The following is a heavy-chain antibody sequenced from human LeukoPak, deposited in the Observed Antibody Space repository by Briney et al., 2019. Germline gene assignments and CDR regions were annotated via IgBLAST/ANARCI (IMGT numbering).Heavy chain of an antibody. J-gene: IGHJ3*02. CDR3: ARLIAAAGTGAFDI. D-gene: IGHD6-13*01. CDR1: GGSMSSYY. Sequence: PSETLSLTCTVSGGSMSSYYWSWIRQPPGKGREWIGYIYYSGSTNYNPSLKSRVTISVDTSKNQFSLKLSSVTAADTAVYYCARLIAAAGTGAFDIWGQGTMVTVSS. CDR2: IYYSGST. V-gene: IGHV4-59*08.